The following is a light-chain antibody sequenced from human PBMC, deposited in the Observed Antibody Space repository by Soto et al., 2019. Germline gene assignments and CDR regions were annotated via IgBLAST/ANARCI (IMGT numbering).Light chain of an antibody. CDR1: SSNIGNNY. CDR2: DND. J-gene: IGLJ2*01. Sequence: QAVVTQPPSVSAAPGQTVTISCSGSSSNIGNNYVSWYQQLPGAAPKLLIDDNDKRPSGIPDRFSGSKSGTSATLGITGLQTGDEADYFCGTWDSSLSVVVFGGGTKLTVL. V-gene: IGLV1-51*01. CDR3: GTWDSSLSVVV.